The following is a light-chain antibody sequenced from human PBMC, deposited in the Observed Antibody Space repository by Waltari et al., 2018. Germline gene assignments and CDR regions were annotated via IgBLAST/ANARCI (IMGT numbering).Light chain of an antibody. J-gene: IGLJ1*01. CDR1: SSDVGGYNY. V-gene: IGLV2-8*01. Sequence: QSALTQPPSASGSPGQSVTISCTGTSSDVGGYNYVSWYQQHPGKAPKPMIYEVSKRPSGVPDRFSGSKAGNPASLTVSGLQAEDEADYYCSSYAGSAFYVFGTGTKVTVL. CDR3: SSYAGSAFYV. CDR2: EVS.